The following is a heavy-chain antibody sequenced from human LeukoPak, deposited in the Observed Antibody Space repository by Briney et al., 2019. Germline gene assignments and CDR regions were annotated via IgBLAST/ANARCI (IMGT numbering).Heavy chain of an antibody. D-gene: IGHD3-22*01. CDR1: GFTFTSYA. J-gene: IGHJ4*02. CDR2: ISGSGGST. Sequence: GGSLRLSCAASGFTFTSYAMSWVRQAPGKGLEWVSAISGSGGSTYYADSVKGRFTISRDNSKNTLYLQMNSLRAEDTAVYYCAKGGNSGYNVDYWGQGTLVTVSS. V-gene: IGHV3-23*01. CDR3: AKGGNSGYNVDY.